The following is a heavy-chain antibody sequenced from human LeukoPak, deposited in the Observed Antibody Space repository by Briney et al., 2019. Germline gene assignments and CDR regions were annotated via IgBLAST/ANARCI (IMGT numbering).Heavy chain of an antibody. CDR3: ARYCSSSTCQDSSYYFGMDV. CDR2: ISGSGYTT. Sequence: PGGSLRLSCAASGFSFSTYAMNWVRQGPGKGLEWVATISGSGYTTYYADSVKGRFTISRDNSKNTLFLQMDSLRAEDTAVFFCARYCSSSTCQDSSYYFGMDVWGQGTTVTVSS. CDR1: GFSFSTYA. D-gene: IGHD2-2*01. V-gene: IGHV3-23*01. J-gene: IGHJ6*02.